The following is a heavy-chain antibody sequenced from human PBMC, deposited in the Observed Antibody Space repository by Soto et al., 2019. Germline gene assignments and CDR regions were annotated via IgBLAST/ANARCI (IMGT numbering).Heavy chain of an antibody. CDR2: VNPHTGGT. Sequence: QVQLVQSGAEVKKPGASVKVSCKTSGYTFIGYYLNWVRQAPGQGLEWMGWVNPHTGGTHYAQKFDGRVTMTRDTSTYTAYMELSGLKFDYTATYCCARVMAYEQQLVPFDYWGQGTLVTVSS. J-gene: IGHJ4*02. D-gene: IGHD6-13*01. V-gene: IGHV1-2*02. CDR3: ARVMAYEQQLVPFDY. CDR1: GYTFIGYY.